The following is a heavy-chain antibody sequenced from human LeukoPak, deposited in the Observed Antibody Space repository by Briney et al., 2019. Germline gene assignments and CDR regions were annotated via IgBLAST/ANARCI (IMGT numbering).Heavy chain of an antibody. CDR1: GGSISCSSYY. J-gene: IGHJ4*02. D-gene: IGHD1-26*01. Sequence: SSETLSLTCTVSGGSISCSSYYWGWIRQPPGKGLEWIGSIYYSGSTYYNPSLKSRVTISVDTSKNQFSLKLSSVTAADTAVYYCARRRGSYGTGYFDYWGQGTLVTVSS. CDR2: IYYSGST. CDR3: ARRRGSYGTGYFDY. V-gene: IGHV4-39*01.